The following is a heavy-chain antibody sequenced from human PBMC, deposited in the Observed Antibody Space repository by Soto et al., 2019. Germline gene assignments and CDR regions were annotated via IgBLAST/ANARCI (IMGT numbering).Heavy chain of an antibody. CDR1: GFTFSSYG. CDR2: IWYDGSNK. Sequence: QVQLVESGGGVVQPGRSLRLSCAASGFTFSSYGMHWVRQAPGKGLEWVAVIWYDGSNKYYADSVKGRFTISRDNSKNTLYLQMNSLRAEDTAVYDWAREAYSSSWYPCCGRDVWGQGTTVTVSS. J-gene: IGHJ6*02. V-gene: IGHV3-33*01. D-gene: IGHD6-13*01. CDR3: AREAYSSSWYPCCGRDV.